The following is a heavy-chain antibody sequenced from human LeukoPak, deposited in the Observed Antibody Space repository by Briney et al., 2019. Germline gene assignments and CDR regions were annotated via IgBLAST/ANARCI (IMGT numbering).Heavy chain of an antibody. J-gene: IGHJ4*02. D-gene: IGHD1-7*01. V-gene: IGHV4-59*01. CDR2: MSYSGST. CDR3: ARDVPGTTPFDY. CDR1: GGSISSYY. Sequence: SETLSLTCSVSGGSISSYYWSWIRQPPGKGLEWIGYMSYSGSTNYNPSLKSRVTISVDTSKNQFSLKLSSVTAADTAVYYCARDVPGTTPFDYWGQGTLVTVSS.